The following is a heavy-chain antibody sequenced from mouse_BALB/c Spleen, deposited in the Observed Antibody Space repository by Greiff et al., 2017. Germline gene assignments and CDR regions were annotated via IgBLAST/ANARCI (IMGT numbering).Heavy chain of an antibody. CDR2: IYPGDGDT. Sequence: VQLQQSGAELVRPGSSVKISCKASGYAFSSYWMNWVKQRPGQGLEWIGQIYPGDGDTNYNGKFKGKATLTADKSSSTAYMQLSSLTSEDSAVYFCARPSTVVDSFAYWGQGTLVTVSA. V-gene: IGHV1-80*01. D-gene: IGHD1-1*01. CDR3: ARPSTVVDSFAY. J-gene: IGHJ3*01. CDR1: GYAFSSYW.